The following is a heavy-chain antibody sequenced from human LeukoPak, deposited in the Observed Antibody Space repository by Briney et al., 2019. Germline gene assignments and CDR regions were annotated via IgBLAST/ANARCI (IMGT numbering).Heavy chain of an antibody. V-gene: IGHV3-7*01. CDR1: GFTFSSYW. CDR3: ARGSSEIYTGFEDY. Sequence: GGSLRLSCAASGFTFSSYWMNWVRQPPGKGLEWVANIKQDGSEKYYVDSVKGRFTISRDNAKNSLYLQMNSLRAEDTAVYYCARGSSEIYTGFEDYWGQGTLVTVSS. CDR2: IKQDGSEK. J-gene: IGHJ4*02. D-gene: IGHD1-14*01.